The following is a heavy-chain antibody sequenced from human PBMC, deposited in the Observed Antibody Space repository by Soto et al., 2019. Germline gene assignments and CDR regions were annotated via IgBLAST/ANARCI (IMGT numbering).Heavy chain of an antibody. CDR3: TRDQPITP. D-gene: IGHD3-10*01. V-gene: IGHV3-49*04. CDR1: GFTFGDYA. Sequence: PGGSLRLSCTASGFTFGDYAMSWVRQAPGKGLEWVGFTRSKGSGGTSEYAASVKGRLTFSRDDSKSIAYLQMNSLKIEDTAVYYCTRDQPITPWGQGTMVTVSS. J-gene: IGHJ3*01. CDR2: TRSKGSGGTS.